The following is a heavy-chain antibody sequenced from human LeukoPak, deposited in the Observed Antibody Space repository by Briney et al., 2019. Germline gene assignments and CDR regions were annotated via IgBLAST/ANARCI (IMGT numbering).Heavy chain of an antibody. Sequence: ASVKVSCKASGYTFTGYYIHWVRQAHGQGLEWMGGINPNSGATNYAQKFQGRVTITRDTSITTAYMELSSLRSDDTAVYYCARDPHSNSVGYNWFDPWGQGTLVTVSS. J-gene: IGHJ5*02. CDR2: INPNSGAT. D-gene: IGHD6-6*01. V-gene: IGHV1-2*02. CDR1: GYTFTGYY. CDR3: ARDPHSNSVGYNWFDP.